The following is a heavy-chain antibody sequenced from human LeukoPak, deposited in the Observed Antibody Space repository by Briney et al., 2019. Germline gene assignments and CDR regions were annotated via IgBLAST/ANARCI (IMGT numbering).Heavy chain of an antibody. J-gene: IGHJ4*02. V-gene: IGHV4-38-2*02. CDR2: IYHSGST. CDR3: ARRGRYDSSSWYGFDY. Sequence: SETLSLTCTVSGYSISSGYYWGWIRQPPGKGLEWIGSIYHSGSTYYNPSLKSRVTISVDTSKNQFSLKLSSVTAADTAVYYCARRGRYDSSSWYGFDYWGQRTLVTVSS. D-gene: IGHD6-13*01. CDR1: GYSISSGYY.